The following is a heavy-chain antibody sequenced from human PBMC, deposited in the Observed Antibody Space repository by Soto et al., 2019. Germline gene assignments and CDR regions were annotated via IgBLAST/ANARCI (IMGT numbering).Heavy chain of an antibody. V-gene: IGHV1-3*05. CDR2: INAGNGNT. Sequence: QVQLVQSGAEEKKPGASVKVSCKASGYTFSSYAIHWVRQAPGQGLEWMGWINAGNGNTKYSQKFQGRVTITRDTSASTAYMERNSLRSADTAVYYCARVDGTYWGQGTLVTVSS. CDR3: ARVDGTY. CDR1: GYTFSSYA. J-gene: IGHJ4*02. D-gene: IGHD1-26*01.